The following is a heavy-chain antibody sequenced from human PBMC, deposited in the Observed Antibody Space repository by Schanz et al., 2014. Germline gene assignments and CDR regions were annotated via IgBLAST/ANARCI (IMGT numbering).Heavy chain of an antibody. CDR3: ARDRRNADLDY. CDR1: GFTFSSYS. V-gene: IGHV3-48*04. D-gene: IGHD1-1*01. CDR2: ISSSSSTR. J-gene: IGHJ4*02. Sequence: EVHLLESGGGLVQPGGSLRLSCAASGFTFSSYSMNWVRQAPGKGLEWVSYISSSSSTRYYADSVKGRFTISRDNTKNSLFLQLNSLRAEDTALYYCARDRRNADLDYWGQGTLVTVSS.